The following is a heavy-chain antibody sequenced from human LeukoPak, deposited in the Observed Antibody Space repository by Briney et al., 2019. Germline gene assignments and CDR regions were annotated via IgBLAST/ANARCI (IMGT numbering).Heavy chain of an antibody. J-gene: IGHJ4*02. CDR1: GYSISNDYF. D-gene: IGHD2-21*02. CDR2: FYHSGTT. Sequence: SETLSLTCTVSGYSISNDYFWGWIRQPPGKGREWIGTFYHSGTTYYNPSLKSRVTISVDTSKNQFSLKLSSVTAVDTAVYYCAREIPYCGADCPPHFDYWGQGTLVTVSS. V-gene: IGHV4-38-2*02. CDR3: AREIPYCGADCPPHFDY.